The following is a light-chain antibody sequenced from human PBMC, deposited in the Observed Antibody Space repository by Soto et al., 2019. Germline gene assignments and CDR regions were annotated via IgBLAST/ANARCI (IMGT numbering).Light chain of an antibody. CDR3: AAWDGSLSGVV. V-gene: IGLV1-47*01. J-gene: IGLJ2*01. CDR1: SSNIGSNY. CDR2: RTN. Sequence: QSVLTQPPSASGTPGQRVTISCSGSSSNIGSNYVYWYQQLPGTAPKVLIYRTNQRPSGVPDRFSGSKSGTSASLAISGLRSEDEADYYCAAWDGSLSGVVFGGGTKLTVL.